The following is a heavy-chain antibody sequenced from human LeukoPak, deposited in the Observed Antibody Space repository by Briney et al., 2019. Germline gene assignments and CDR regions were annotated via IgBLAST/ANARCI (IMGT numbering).Heavy chain of an antibody. J-gene: IGHJ4*02. V-gene: IGHV1-46*01. CDR1: VYTLTSYY. Sequence: ASVKVSCKASVYTLTSYYMHSVRQAPGQGLEWMGIINPSGGSTSYAQKFQGRVTMTRDTSTSTVYMELSSVRSEDTAVYYCASLDTAMDPFDYWGQGTLVTVSS. D-gene: IGHD5-18*01. CDR2: INPSGGST. CDR3: ASLDTAMDPFDY.